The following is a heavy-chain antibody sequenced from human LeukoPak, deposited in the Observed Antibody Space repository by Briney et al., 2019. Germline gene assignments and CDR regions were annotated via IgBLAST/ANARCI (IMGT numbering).Heavy chain of an antibody. CDR3: ARDGAGSSLYMDV. V-gene: IGHV3-23*01. CDR2: ISSTGGTA. D-gene: IGHD6-6*01. Sequence: GGTLRLSCAASGFTFSSFGMSWVRQAPGKGLEWVSAISSTGGTAYYADSVKGRFTISRDNSKNTLYLQMNSLRAEDTAVYYCARDGAGSSLYMDVWGKGTTVTVSS. J-gene: IGHJ6*03. CDR1: GFTFSSFG.